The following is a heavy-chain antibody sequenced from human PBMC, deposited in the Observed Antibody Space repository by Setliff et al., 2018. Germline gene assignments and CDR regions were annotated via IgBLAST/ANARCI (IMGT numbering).Heavy chain of an antibody. Sequence: ASVKVSCKASGYTFTGYYMHWVRQAPGQGLEWMGRINPNSGGTNYAQKFQGRVTMTRDTSISTAYMELSRLRSDDAAVYYCARVRSSSWLVVNWFDPWGQGTLVTVSS. CDR1: GYTFTGYY. CDR3: ARVRSSSWLVVNWFDP. CDR2: INPNSGGT. V-gene: IGHV1-2*06. D-gene: IGHD6-13*01. J-gene: IGHJ5*02.